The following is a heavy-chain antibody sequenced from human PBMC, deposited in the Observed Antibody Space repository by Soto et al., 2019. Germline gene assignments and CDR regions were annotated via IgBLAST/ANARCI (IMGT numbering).Heavy chain of an antibody. V-gene: IGHV3-23*01. CDR2: ISVSGGRI. Sequence: EVQLLESGGGLVQPGGSLRLSCAASGFIFSTSAMNWVRQAPGKGLEWVSSISVSGGRIYYADSVKGRFTISRDNSKNTLHLQMNSLRAEDRAVYYCARDACGTGCSSHFDYWGQGALVTVSS. CDR3: ARDACGTGCSSHFDY. J-gene: IGHJ4*02. CDR1: GFIFSTSA. D-gene: IGHD2-8*02.